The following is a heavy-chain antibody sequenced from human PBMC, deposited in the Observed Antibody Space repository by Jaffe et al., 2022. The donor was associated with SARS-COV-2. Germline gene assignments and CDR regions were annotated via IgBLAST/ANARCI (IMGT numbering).Heavy chain of an antibody. Sequence: QVQLVESGGGVVQPGRSLRLSCAASGFTFSSYAMHWVRQAPGKGLEWVAVISYDGSNKYYADSVKGRFTISRDNSKNTLYLQMNSLRAEDTAVYYCARDRDYSMYYYDSSGTGGWFDPWGQGTLVTVSS. V-gene: IGHV3-30*04. CDR3: ARDRDYSMYYYDSSGTGGWFDP. CDR2: ISYDGSNK. J-gene: IGHJ5*02. CDR1: GFTFSSYA. D-gene: IGHD3-22*01.